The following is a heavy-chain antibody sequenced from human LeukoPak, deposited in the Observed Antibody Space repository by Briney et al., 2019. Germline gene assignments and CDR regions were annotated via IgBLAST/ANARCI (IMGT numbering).Heavy chain of an antibody. D-gene: IGHD4-23*01. CDR3: ARDGDTVLTRGYYYYMDV. CDR1: GFTFSSYS. Sequence: PGGSLRLSCAASGFTFSSYSMNWVRQAPGKGLEWVSSITSSSSYIYYVDSVKGRFTISRDNARNSLYLQMNSLRAEDTALYYCARDGDTVLTRGYYYYMDVWGKGATVTVSS. J-gene: IGHJ6*03. V-gene: IGHV3-21*01. CDR2: ITSSSSYI.